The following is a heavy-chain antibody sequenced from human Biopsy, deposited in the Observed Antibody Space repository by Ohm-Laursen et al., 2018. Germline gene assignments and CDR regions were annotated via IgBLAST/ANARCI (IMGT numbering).Heavy chain of an antibody. CDR1: GASFSGDY. CDR2: ISEGGST. J-gene: IGHJ3*01. D-gene: IGHD3-3*01. CDR3: ARLYRLDDYWNDDPPDAFDV. V-gene: IGHV4-59*07. Sequence: SDTLSLTCIVSGASFSGDYWSWIRQSPGRGLEWIGSISEGGSTYYNPSLRGRVTISVDASKNQFSLKLSSVTAADTAVFFCARLYRLDDYWNDDPPDAFDVWAQGTMVTVS.